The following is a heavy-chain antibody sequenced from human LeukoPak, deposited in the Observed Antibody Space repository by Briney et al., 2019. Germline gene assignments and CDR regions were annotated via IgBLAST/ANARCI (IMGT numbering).Heavy chain of an antibody. CDR2: LSASGNSA. V-gene: IGHV3-23*01. D-gene: IGHD6-19*01. J-gene: IGHJ4*02. Sequence: EGSLRLSCAASRFTFSSYAMSWVRQAPGKGLAWVSGLSASGNSAYYADSVKGRFTISRDNSKNTLYLQMNSLRAEDTAVYYCAKVIRSSGWYVDYWGQGTLVTVSS. CDR1: RFTFSSYA. CDR3: AKVIRSSGWYVDY.